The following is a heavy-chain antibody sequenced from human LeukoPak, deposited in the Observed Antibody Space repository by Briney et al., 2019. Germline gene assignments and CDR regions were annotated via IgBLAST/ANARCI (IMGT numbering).Heavy chain of an antibody. CDR3: ARDVGIYGDDISFGY. CDR2: ISGSGGST. D-gene: IGHD4-17*01. J-gene: IGHJ4*02. CDR1: GFTFSSYA. Sequence: GGSLRLSCAASGFTFSSYAMNWVRQAPGKGLEWVSTISGSGGSTYYADSVKGRFTISRDNSKNTLYLQMNSLRAEDTAVYYCARDVGIYGDDISFGYWGQGTLVTVSS. V-gene: IGHV3-23*01.